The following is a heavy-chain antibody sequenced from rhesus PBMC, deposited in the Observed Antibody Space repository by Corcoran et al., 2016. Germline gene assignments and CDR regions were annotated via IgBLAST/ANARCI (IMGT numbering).Heavy chain of an antibody. D-gene: IGHD6-37*01. CDR2: INGTRWST. J-gene: IGHJ4*01. CDR1: GASISSYW. CDR3: VGRNRW. Sequence: QVQLQESGPGLVKPSETLSLTCAVSGASISSYWWSWIRQAPGKGMEGSGEINGTRWSTYYNPSLNSRVTLSKDTSRNHFSLKMNAVTAADTALYCCVGRNRWWGQGVLVTVSS. V-gene: IGHV4-80*01.